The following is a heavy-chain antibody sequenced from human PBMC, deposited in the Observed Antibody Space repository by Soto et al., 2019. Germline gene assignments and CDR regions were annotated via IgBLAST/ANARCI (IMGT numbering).Heavy chain of an antibody. CDR1: GFTFSTYA. V-gene: IGHV3-30*18. D-gene: IGHD5-18*01. J-gene: IGHJ4*02. CDR3: AKLGYTYANYFDY. Sequence: GGSLRLSCAASGFTFSTYAIHWFRQAPGKGLEWVAIISYDGSNKYYADSVKGRFTISRDNSKNTLSLQMNSLRAEDTAIYYCAKLGYTYANYFDYWGQGTLVTVSS. CDR2: ISYDGSNK.